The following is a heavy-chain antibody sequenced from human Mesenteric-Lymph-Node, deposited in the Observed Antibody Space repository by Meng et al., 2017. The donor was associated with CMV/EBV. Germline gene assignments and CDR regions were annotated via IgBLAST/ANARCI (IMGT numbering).Heavy chain of an antibody. CDR3: AREEAASGTFDY. J-gene: IGHJ4*02. V-gene: IGHV3-23*01. CDR2: MSGSGGTT. Sequence: GESLKISCAASGFTFSTYAMSWVRQAPGKGLEWVSTMSGSGGTTYYADSVRGRSTISRDNSKNTLYLQLNNVRAEDTAVYYCAREEAASGTFDYWGQGTVVTVSS. CDR1: GFTFSTYA. D-gene: IGHD6-13*01.